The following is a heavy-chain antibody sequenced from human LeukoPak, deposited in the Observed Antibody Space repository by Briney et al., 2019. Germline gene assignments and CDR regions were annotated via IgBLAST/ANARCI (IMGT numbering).Heavy chain of an antibody. CDR2: FDPEDGET. CDR3: ATLTPPNYYDKPRGLDV. CDR1: GYTLTELS. J-gene: IGHJ6*04. Sequence: ASVKVSCKVSGYTLTELSMHWVRQAPGKGLEWMGGFDPEDGETIYAQKFQGRVTMTEDTSTDTAYMELSSLRSEDTAVYYCATLTPPNYYDKPRGLDVWGKGTTVTVSS. D-gene: IGHD3-22*01. V-gene: IGHV1-24*01.